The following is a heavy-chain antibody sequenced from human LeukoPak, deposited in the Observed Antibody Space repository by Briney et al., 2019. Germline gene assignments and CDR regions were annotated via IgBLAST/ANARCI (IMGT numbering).Heavy chain of an antibody. CDR2: IKSKTDGGTT. J-gene: IGHJ5*02. V-gene: IGHV3-15*01. CDR3: TAGGLT. Sequence: GGSLRLSCGASGFTFSTYGMSWVRQAPGKGLEYVGRIKSKTDGGTTDYAAPVKGRFTISRDDLKNTLFLQMNSLKTEDTAMYYCTAGGLTWGQGTLVTVSS. CDR1: GFTFSTYG.